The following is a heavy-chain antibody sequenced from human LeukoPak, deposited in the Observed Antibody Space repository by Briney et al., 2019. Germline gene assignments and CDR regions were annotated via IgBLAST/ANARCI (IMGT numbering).Heavy chain of an antibody. Sequence: SETLSLTCTVSGGSISSYYWSWIRQPAGKGLEWIGRIYTSGSTNYNPSLKSRVTMSVDTSKNQFSLKLSSVTAADTAVYYCASSAAAGTSGWFDPWGQGTLATVSS. CDR3: ASSAAAGTSGWFDP. D-gene: IGHD6-13*01. V-gene: IGHV4-4*07. CDR1: GGSISSYY. J-gene: IGHJ5*02. CDR2: IYTSGST.